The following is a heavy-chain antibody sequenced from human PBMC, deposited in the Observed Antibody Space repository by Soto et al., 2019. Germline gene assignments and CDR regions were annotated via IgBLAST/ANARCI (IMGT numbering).Heavy chain of an antibody. Sequence: PSETLSLTCTVSGGSISSSSYYWGWIRQPPGKGLEWIGSIYYSGSTYYNPSLKSRVTISVDTSKNQFSLKLSSVTAADTAVYYCARKGQLEYCFDYWGQGTLVTVSS. CDR2: IYYSGST. V-gene: IGHV4-39*01. J-gene: IGHJ4*02. CDR3: ARKGQLEYCFDY. D-gene: IGHD6-6*01. CDR1: GGSISSSSYY.